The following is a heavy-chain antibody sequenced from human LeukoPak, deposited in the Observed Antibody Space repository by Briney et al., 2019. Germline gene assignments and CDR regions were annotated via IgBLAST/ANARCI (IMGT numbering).Heavy chain of an antibody. CDR2: IYTSGST. D-gene: IGHD3-9*01. Sequence: SETLSLTCTVSGGSISSYYWSWIRQPAGKGLEWIGRIYTSGSTNYNPSLKSRVTMSVDTSKNQFSLKLSSVTAADTAVYYCARTDLYYDILTGYGLKDAFDIWGQGTMVTVSS. V-gene: IGHV4-4*07. CDR1: GGSISSYY. J-gene: IGHJ3*02. CDR3: ARTDLYYDILTGYGLKDAFDI.